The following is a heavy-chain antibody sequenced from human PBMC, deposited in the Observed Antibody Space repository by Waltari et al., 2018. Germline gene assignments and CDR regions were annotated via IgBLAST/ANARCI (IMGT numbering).Heavy chain of an antibody. J-gene: IGHJ3*02. Sequence: QVQLQESGPGLVKPSETLSLTCTVSGGSISSHYWSWIRQPPGKGLEWIGYIYYSGSTNYNPSLKSRVTISVDTSKNQFSLKLSSVTAADTAVYYCARVFADGYKDLDAFDIWGQGTMVTVSS. D-gene: IGHD5-12*01. CDR2: IYYSGST. CDR3: ARVFADGYKDLDAFDI. V-gene: IGHV4-59*11. CDR1: GGSISSHY.